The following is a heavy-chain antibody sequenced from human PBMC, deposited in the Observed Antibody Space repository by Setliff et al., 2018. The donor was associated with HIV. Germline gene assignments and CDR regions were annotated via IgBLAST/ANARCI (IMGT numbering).Heavy chain of an antibody. D-gene: IGHD6-13*01. CDR2: INHSGST. J-gene: IGHJ1*01. V-gene: IGHV4-34*01. CDR1: GGSISTDGYY. CDR3: ASRYSSLGHFQH. Sequence: SETLSLTCTVSGGSISTDGYYWSWIRQPPGKGLEWIGEINHSGSTNFNPSLKSRVTISVDTSKNQFSLKLSSVTAADTAEYYCASRYSSLGHFQHWGQGTLVTVSS.